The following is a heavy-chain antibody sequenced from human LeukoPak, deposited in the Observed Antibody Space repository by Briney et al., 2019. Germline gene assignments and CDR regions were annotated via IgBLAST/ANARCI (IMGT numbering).Heavy chain of an antibody. CDR2: INHSGST. Sequence: SETLSLTCAVYGGSFSGYYWNWIRQPPGKGLEWIGEINHSGSTNYNPSLKSRITISVDTSKNQLSLKLSSVPAADTAVYYCASLGEGSSWYSDYWVQGTLVTVSS. D-gene: IGHD6-13*01. CDR3: ASLGEGSSWYSDY. V-gene: IGHV4-34*01. CDR1: GGSFSGYY. J-gene: IGHJ4*02.